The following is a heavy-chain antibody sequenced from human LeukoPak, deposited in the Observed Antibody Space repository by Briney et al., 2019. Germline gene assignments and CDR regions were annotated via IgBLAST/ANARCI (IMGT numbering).Heavy chain of an antibody. D-gene: IGHD6-13*01. CDR2: ISSSSSYI. CDR1: GFTFSSYS. J-gene: IGHJ4*02. V-gene: IGHV3-21*01. Sequence: GGSLRLSCAASGFTFSSYSMNWVRQAPGKGLEWVSSISSSSSYIYYADSVKGRFTISRDNAKNSLYLQMNSLRAEDTAVYYCARAGRIAAAPDPDYWGQGTLVTVSS. CDR3: ARAGRIAAAPDPDY.